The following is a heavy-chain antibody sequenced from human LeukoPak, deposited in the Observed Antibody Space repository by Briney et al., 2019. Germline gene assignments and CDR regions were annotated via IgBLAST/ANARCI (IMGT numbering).Heavy chain of an antibody. Sequence: GGSLRLSCAASGFTFSSYAMSWVRQAPGKGLEWVSAISGSGGSTYYADSVRGRFTISRDNSKNTLYLQMNSLRAEDTAVYYCAKTWGSKGRRDYYFNYWGQGTLVTVSS. V-gene: IGHV3-23*01. CDR1: GFTFSSYA. D-gene: IGHD7-27*01. J-gene: IGHJ4*02. CDR3: AKTWGSKGRRDYYFNY. CDR2: ISGSGGST.